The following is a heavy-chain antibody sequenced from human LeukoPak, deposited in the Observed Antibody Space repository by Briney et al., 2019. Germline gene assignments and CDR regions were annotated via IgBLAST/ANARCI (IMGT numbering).Heavy chain of an antibody. CDR3: ARLRRYYDSNDAFDI. V-gene: IGHV4-34*01. J-gene: IGHJ3*02. Sequence: KPSETLSLTCAVYGGSFSGYYWSWIRQPPGKGLEWIGEINHSGSTYYNPSLKSRVTISVDTSKNQFSLKLSSVTAADTAVYYCARLRRYYDSNDAFDIWGQGTMVTVSS. D-gene: IGHD3-22*01. CDR1: GGSFSGYY. CDR2: INHSGST.